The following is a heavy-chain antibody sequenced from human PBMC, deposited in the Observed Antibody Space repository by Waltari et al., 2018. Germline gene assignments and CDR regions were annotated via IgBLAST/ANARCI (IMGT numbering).Heavy chain of an antibody. J-gene: IGHJ4*02. CDR1: GGSISSGGYY. CDR2: IYYSGTT. V-gene: IGHV4-31*03. D-gene: IGHD2-21*01. CDR3: ARGGSYSPPPTYYFDY. Sequence: QVQLQESGPGLVKPSQTLSLTCTVSGGSISSGGYYWSWIRQHPGKGLEWLGDIYYSGTTDYNPSLKRRGTTSVDKSKNQFSRKLSSVTAADTAVYYCARGGSYSPPPTYYFDYWGQGTLVTVSS.